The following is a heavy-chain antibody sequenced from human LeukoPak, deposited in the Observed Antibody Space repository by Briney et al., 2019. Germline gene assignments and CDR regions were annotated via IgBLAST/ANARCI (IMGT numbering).Heavy chain of an antibody. CDR3: ARDQNGYCSSTSCYANAFDI. J-gene: IGHJ3*02. V-gene: IGHV3-21*01. CDR2: ISSSSRYI. D-gene: IGHD2-2*01. Sequence: GWSLRLSCAASGFTFSSYSMNWVRQAPGKGLEWVSSISSSSRYIYYADSVKGRCTISRDNAKNSLYLQMNSLRAEDTAVYYCARDQNGYCSSTSCYANAFDIWGQGTMVTVSS. CDR1: GFTFSSYS.